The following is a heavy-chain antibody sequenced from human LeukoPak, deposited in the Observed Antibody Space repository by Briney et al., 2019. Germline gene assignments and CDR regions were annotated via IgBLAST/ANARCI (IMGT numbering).Heavy chain of an antibody. J-gene: IGHJ2*01. V-gene: IGHV4-31*03. CDR2: IYYSGST. Sequence: PSETLSLTCTVSGGSISSGGYYWSWIRQHPGKGLEWIGYIYYSGSTYYNPSLKSRVTISVDTSKNQFSLKLSSVTAADTAVYYCARDPRSYSYGSRVDWYFDLWGRGTLVTVSS. CDR3: ARDPRSYSYGSRVDWYFDL. D-gene: IGHD5-18*01. CDR1: GGSISSGGYY.